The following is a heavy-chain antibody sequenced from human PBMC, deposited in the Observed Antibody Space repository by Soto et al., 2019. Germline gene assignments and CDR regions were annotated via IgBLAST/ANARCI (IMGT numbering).Heavy chain of an antibody. V-gene: IGHV4-34*01. J-gene: IGHJ5*02. CDR3: ATGLQNVYCSSTSCYANWFDP. CDR1: GGSFSGYY. D-gene: IGHD2-2*01. Sequence: PSETLSLTCAVYGGSFSGYYWSWIRQPPGKGLEWIGEINHSGSTNYNPSLKSRVTISVDTSKNQFSLKLSSVTAADTAVYYCATGLQNVYCSSTSCYANWFDPWGQGTLVTVSS. CDR2: INHSGST.